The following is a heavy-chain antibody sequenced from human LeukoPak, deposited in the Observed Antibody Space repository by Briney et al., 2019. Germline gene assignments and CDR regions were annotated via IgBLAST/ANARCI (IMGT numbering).Heavy chain of an antibody. CDR1: GFTFSSYA. J-gene: IGHJ4*02. CDR3: AKGFRMWGYGYFDY. V-gene: IGHV3-23*01. CDR2: ISGSGGST. D-gene: IGHD5-12*01. Sequence: GMSLRLSCAASGFTFSSYAMSWVRQAPGKGLEWVSAISGSGGSTYYADSVKGRFTISRDNSKNTLYLQMNSLRAEDTAVYYCAKGFRMWGYGYFDYWGQGTLVTVSS.